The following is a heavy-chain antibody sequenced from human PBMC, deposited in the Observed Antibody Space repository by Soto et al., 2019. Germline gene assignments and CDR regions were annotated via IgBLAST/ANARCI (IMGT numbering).Heavy chain of an antibody. J-gene: IGHJ4*02. Sequence: KTSETLSLTCTVSGGTISSSSSYWGWIRQPPGKGLEWIGTIYSGSTSYNPSLKSRVTISVDTSKNQFSLKLSSVAAADTAIYFCATTRGIAVGGSFDYWGQGTLVTVSS. CDR2: IYSGST. V-gene: IGHV4-39*01. D-gene: IGHD6-13*01. CDR1: GGTISSSSSY. CDR3: ATTRGIAVGGSFDY.